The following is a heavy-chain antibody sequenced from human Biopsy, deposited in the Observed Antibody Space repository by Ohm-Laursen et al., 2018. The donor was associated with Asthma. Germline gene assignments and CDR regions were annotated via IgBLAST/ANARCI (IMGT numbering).Heavy chain of an antibody. CDR3: ARASVAASSNWFDP. Sequence: SETLSLTCPVSGASIKTDDHCWSWLRQPPGKGLGWFGLIHYSGSTSYNPSLKGGVTISVDTSKNQFSLKLSSVTAADTAVYYCARASVAASSNWFDPWGQGTLVTVSS. CDR2: IHYSGST. D-gene: IGHD6-19*01. V-gene: IGHV4-30-4*01. CDR1: GASIKTDDHC. J-gene: IGHJ5*02.